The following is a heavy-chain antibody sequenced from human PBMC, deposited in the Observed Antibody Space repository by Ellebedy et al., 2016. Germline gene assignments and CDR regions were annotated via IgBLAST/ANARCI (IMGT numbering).Heavy chain of an antibody. CDR2: IDSSSTYI. CDR1: GFTFSSNS. CDR3: SRGPDSSSWYRYYFDS. J-gene: IGHJ4*02. D-gene: IGHD6-13*01. Sequence: GGSLRLSCAVSGFTFSSNSMNWARQAPGKGLEWVSSIDSSSTYIYYADSVKGRFTISRDNAKNLLYLQMNSLRAEDTAMYYCSRGPDSSSWYRYYFDSWGQGVLVTVSS. V-gene: IGHV3-21*06.